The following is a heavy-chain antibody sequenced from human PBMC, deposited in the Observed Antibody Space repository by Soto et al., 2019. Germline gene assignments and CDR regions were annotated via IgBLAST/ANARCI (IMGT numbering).Heavy chain of an antibody. CDR2: ISGGGGGT. V-gene: IGHV3-23*01. CDR1: GFTFSDYV. Sequence: GWSLRLSCAASGFTFSDYVISWVRQAPGKGLEWVSGISGGGGGTYYADSVKGRFTISRDNSKNTLYLQMNSLRAEDTAVYDCAKDPYSSSQYNLFASWGQGTLVTVSA. D-gene: IGHD6-6*01. J-gene: IGHJ5*01. CDR3: AKDPYSSSQYNLFAS.